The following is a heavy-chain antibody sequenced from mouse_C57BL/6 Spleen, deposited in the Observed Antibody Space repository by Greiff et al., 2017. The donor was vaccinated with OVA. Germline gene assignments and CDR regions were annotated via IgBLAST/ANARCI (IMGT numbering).Heavy chain of an antibody. CDR1: GFSLTSYG. V-gene: IGHV2-3*01. Sequence: VKLMESGPGLVAPSQSLSITCTVSGFSLTSYGVSWVRQPPGKGLEWLGVIWGDGSTNYHSAIISRLSISKDNSKSQVFLKLNSRQTDDTATYYCAKRGLLREGYAMDYWGQGTSVTVSS. D-gene: IGHD2-3*01. CDR3: AKRGLLREGYAMDY. J-gene: IGHJ4*01. CDR2: IWGDGST.